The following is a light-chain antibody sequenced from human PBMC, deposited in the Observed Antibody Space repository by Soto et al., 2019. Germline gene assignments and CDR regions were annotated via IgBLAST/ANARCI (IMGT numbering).Light chain of an antibody. Sequence: EIVLTQSPATLSLSPGERATLSCRASQSVSSYLAWYQQKPGQAPRLLIYDASNRATGLPARFSGSGSGTDFTLTICFIEPEDFAVYYCQQRSNWLTFGGGTTVEIK. CDR2: DAS. CDR3: QQRSNWLT. V-gene: IGKV3-11*01. J-gene: IGKJ4*01. CDR1: QSVSSY.